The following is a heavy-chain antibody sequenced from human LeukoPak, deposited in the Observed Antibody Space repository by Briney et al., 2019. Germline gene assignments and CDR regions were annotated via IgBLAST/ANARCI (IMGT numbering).Heavy chain of an antibody. CDR3: TQSGSGWYRTTHY. CDR1: GFTFGDYA. V-gene: IGHV3-49*04. J-gene: IGHJ4*02. CDR2: IRSKAYGGTT. Sequence: GRSLRLSCTASGFTFGDYAMSWVRQAPGKGLEWVGFIRSKAYGGTTEYAASVKGRFTISRDDSKSIAYLQMNSLKTEDTAVYYCTQSGSGWYRTTHYWGQGTLVTVSS. D-gene: IGHD6-19*01.